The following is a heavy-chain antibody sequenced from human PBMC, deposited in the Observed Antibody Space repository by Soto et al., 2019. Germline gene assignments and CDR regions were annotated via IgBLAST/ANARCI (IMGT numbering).Heavy chain of an antibody. CDR3: TRDNVAAAQAHYCYRMYV. J-gene: IGHJ6*02. V-gene: IGHV6-1*01. CDR1: GDSVSSNSAT. Sequence: SQTLSLTCAISGDSVSSNSATWNWIRQSPSRGLEWLGSTYYRSKWYNDYAVSVKRRLSINPDTSKNQLSLQLNSVTPDDTAVYFCTRDNVAAAQAHYCYRMYVCGQGTSDTGSS. D-gene: IGHD2-15*01. CDR2: TYYRSKWYN.